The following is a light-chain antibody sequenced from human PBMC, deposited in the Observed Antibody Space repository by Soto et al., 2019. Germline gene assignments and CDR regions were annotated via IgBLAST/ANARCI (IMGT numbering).Light chain of an antibody. V-gene: IGKV3-15*01. CDR2: GAS. Sequence: YPGARATLSCRASQSGSSSGGRYQQKPVHAPRRLIDGASTRATGGPARCSGRGSRTEFTLTISSLQAEDVAVDDFQQYNNVPITFGPGT. CDR3: QQYNNVPIT. J-gene: IGKJ3*01. CDR1: QSGSSS.